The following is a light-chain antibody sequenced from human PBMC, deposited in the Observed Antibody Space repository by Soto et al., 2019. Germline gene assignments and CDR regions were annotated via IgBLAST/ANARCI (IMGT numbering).Light chain of an antibody. J-gene: IGLJ3*02. CDR2: EVS. CDR1: SSDVGSYDL. CDR3: CSYAGSSTEV. Sequence: QSALTQPASVSGSPGQSITISCTGTSSDVGSYDLVSWYQHHPGKAPKLTIYEVSKRPSGVSNRFSGSKSGNTASLTISGLQAEDEADYYCCSYAGSSTEVFGGGTKLTVL. V-gene: IGLV2-23*02.